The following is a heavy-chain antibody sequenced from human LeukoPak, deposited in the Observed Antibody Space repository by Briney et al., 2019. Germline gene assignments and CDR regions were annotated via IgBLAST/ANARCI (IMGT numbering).Heavy chain of an antibody. CDR2: KYYSGST. CDR3: ARLGPVAGKSYLGY. CDR1: RGSLSSYF. J-gene: IGHJ4*02. V-gene: IGHV4-59*08. Sequence: SGTLSLTCTVSRGSLSSYFRSWMQEPPGEGGEWMGYKYYSGSTNSHPTLNSRGTISLDTHKKQFSLKLSTVTAADPAVYYCARLGPVAGKSYLGYWGQGTLVTVSS. D-gene: IGHD6-19*01.